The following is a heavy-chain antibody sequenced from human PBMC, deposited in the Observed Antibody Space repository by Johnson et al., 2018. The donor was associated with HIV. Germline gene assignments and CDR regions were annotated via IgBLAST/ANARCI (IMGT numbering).Heavy chain of an antibody. CDR2: IKQDGSET. CDR3: GFDI. J-gene: IGHJ3*02. CDR1: GFTFSDYW. Sequence: VHLVESGGGLVQPGGSLRLSCAGSGFTFSDYWMKWVRQAPGKGLEWVAKIKQDGSETYYVDSVKERFTISRDNAKNLLFLQMNSLRAEDTAVYYCGFDIWVHGTMFTVSS. V-gene: IGHV3-7*05.